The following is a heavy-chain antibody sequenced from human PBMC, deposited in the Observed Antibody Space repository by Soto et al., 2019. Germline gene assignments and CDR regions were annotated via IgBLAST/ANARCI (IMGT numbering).Heavy chain of an antibody. D-gene: IGHD4-17*01. CDR3: ARTTAVPNTLRSRYFFDY. J-gene: IGHJ4*02. Sequence: QVQLQESGPGLLKPSETLSLTCSVSGGSVSTKTYYWSWIRQPPGKRLEWIGYVYYSGTTNYNPSLKRRVTISVDLSKNQFSLRLSSVTTADTALYYCARTTAVPNTLRSRYFFDYWGQGTLVTVSS. CDR1: GGSVSTKTYY. CDR2: VYYSGTT. V-gene: IGHV4-61*01.